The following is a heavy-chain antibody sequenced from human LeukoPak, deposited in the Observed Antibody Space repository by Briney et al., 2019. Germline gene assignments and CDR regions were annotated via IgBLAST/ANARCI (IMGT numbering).Heavy chain of an antibody. D-gene: IGHD1-26*01. CDR1: GGSISSGSYY. V-gene: IGHV4-61*02. CDR3: ARDSKWGLYFDY. Sequence: SETLSLTCTVSGGSISSGSYYWSWIRQPAGKGLEWIGRIYTSGSTNYNPSLKSRVTISVDTSKNQFSLKLSSVTAADTAVYYCARDSKWGLYFDYWGQGTLVTVSS. CDR2: IYTSGST. J-gene: IGHJ4*02.